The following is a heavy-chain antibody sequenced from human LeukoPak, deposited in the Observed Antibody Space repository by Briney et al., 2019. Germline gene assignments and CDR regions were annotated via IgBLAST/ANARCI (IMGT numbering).Heavy chain of an antibody. J-gene: IGHJ3*02. V-gene: IGHV3-48*04. D-gene: IGHD4-17*01. CDR3: ARDGDYGGNAFDI. CDR1: GFTFSSYS. Sequence: PGGSLRLSCAASGFTFSSYSMNWVRQAPGKGLEWVSYISSSSSTIYYADSVKGRFTISRDNAKNSLYLQMNSLRAEDTAVYYCARDGDYGGNAFDIWGQGTMVTVSS. CDR2: ISSSSSTI.